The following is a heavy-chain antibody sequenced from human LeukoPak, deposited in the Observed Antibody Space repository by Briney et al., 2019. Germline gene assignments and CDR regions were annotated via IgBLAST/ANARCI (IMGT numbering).Heavy chain of an antibody. J-gene: IGHJ4*02. Sequence: PGGSLRLSCAASRFTFGDYGMTWVRQVPGKGLEWVSGINWNGGSTGYADSVKGRFTISRDNAKNTLYLQMNSLRAEDTAVYYCAKGRCSSTSCYTFDYWGQGTLVTVSS. CDR1: RFTFGDYG. D-gene: IGHD2-2*02. CDR2: INWNGGST. CDR3: AKGRCSSTSCYTFDY. V-gene: IGHV3-20*04.